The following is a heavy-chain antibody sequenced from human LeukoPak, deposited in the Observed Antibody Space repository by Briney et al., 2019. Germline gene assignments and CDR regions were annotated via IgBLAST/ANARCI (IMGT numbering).Heavy chain of an antibody. CDR1: GYIFIGHY. Sequence: GASVKVSCKASGYIFIGHYMHWVRQAPGQGLEWMGWINPNSGGTNYAQKFQGRVTMTRDTSISTAYMELSRLRSDDTAVYYCARGCGGDCYSAGGDFQHWGQGTLVTVSS. D-gene: IGHD2-21*02. CDR2: INPNSGGT. CDR3: ARGCGGDCYSAGGDFQH. J-gene: IGHJ1*01. V-gene: IGHV1-2*02.